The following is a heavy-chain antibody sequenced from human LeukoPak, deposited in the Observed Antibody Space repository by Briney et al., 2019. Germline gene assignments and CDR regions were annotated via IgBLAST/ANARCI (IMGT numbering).Heavy chain of an antibody. CDR3: ARAGGSATKYSSPDY. J-gene: IGHJ4*02. D-gene: IGHD6-6*01. Sequence: ASVKVSCKASGYTFTGYYMHWVRQAPGQGLEWMGWINPNSGGTNYAQKFQGRVTMTRDTSISTAYMELSRLRSDDTAVYYCARAGGSATKYSSPDYWGQGTLVTVSS. CDR2: INPNSGGT. CDR1: GYTFTGYY. V-gene: IGHV1-2*02.